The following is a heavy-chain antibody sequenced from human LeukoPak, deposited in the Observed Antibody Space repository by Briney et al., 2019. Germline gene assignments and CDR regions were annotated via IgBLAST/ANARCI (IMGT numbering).Heavy chain of an antibody. Sequence: GGSLRLSCAASGFTFSGHAMSWVRQAPGKGLNWLSTITGGAENTYYADSVKGRFAISRDNSKSTLYLQINSLRAEDTAVYYCASRNYYLDHWGQGALVTVSS. V-gene: IGHV3-23*01. J-gene: IGHJ4*02. CDR2: ITGGAENT. CDR1: GFTFSGHA. CDR3: ASRNYYLDH. D-gene: IGHD3-10*01.